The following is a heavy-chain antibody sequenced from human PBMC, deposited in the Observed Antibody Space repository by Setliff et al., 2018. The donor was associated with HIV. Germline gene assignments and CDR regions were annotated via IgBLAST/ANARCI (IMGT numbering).Heavy chain of an antibody. CDR3: VRGNPDYDILTGYWSYYFDY. J-gene: IGHJ4*02. CDR2: IYYTGST. Sequence: LSLTCTVSGDSITSYYWTWIRQPPGKGLEWIGHIYYTGSTNYNPSLKSRVTISLDTSKNQFSLNLNSVTAADTAVYYCVRGNPDYDILTGYWSYYFDYCGKGTLVTVSS. V-gene: IGHV4-59*01. D-gene: IGHD3-9*01. CDR1: GDSITSYY.